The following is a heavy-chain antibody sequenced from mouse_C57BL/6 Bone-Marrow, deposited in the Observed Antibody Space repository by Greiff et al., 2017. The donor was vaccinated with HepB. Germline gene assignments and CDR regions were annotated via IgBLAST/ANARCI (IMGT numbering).Heavy chain of an antibody. CDR1: GFNIKNTY. J-gene: IGHJ4*01. V-gene: IGHV14-3*01. CDR2: IDPANGNT. D-gene: IGHD2-4*01. CDR3: AEGLRRGGYAMDY. Sequence: VQLQQSVAELVRPGASVKLSCTASGFNIKNTYMHWVKQRPEQGLEWIGRIDPANGNTKYAPKFQGKATITADTSSNTAYLQLSSLTSEDTAIYCCAEGLRRGGYAMDYWGQGTSVTVSS.